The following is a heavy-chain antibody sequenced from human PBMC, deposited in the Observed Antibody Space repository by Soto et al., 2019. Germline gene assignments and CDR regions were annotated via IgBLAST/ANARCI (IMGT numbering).Heavy chain of an antibody. CDR1: GFTFSSYG. Sequence: PGGSLRLSCAASGFTFSSYGMHWVRQAPGKGLEWVAVISYDGSNKYYADSVKGRFTISRDNSKNTLYLQMNSLRAEDTAVYYCAKGGSGSYYNPPALYYYGMDVWGQGTTVTVSS. CDR3: AKGGSGSYYNPPALYYYGMDV. D-gene: IGHD3-10*01. V-gene: IGHV3-30*18. J-gene: IGHJ6*02. CDR2: ISYDGSNK.